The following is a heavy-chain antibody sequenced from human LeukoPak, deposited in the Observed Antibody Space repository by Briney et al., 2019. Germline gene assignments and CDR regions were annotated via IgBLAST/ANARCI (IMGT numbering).Heavy chain of an antibody. CDR3: ARSYGSGSFPYAFDI. CDR1: GFTFSSYS. CDR2: ISSSSSTI. D-gene: IGHD3-10*01. V-gene: IGHV3-48*01. J-gene: IGHJ3*02. Sequence: GGSLRLSCAASGFTFSSYSMNWVRQAPGKGLEWVSYISSSSSTIYYADSVKGRFTISRDNAKNSLYLQMNSLRAEDTAVYYCARSYGSGSFPYAFDIWGQGTMVTVSS.